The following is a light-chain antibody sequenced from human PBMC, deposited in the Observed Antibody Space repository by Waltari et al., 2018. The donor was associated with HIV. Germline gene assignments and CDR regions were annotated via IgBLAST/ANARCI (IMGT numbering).Light chain of an antibody. J-gene: IGLJ3*02. CDR2: SND. Sequence: QSVLTQPPSASGTPGQRVTISCSGSSSNIGSDFVYWYQPLPGTAPKLLIYSNDQRPSGFPDRFSGSKSGTSASLAISGLRSEDEADYYCTTWDSSVTAWVFGGGTKLTVL. V-gene: IGLV1-47*02. CDR3: TTWDSSVTAWV. CDR1: SSNIGSDF.